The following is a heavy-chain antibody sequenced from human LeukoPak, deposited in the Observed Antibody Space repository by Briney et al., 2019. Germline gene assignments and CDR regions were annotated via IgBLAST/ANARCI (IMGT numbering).Heavy chain of an antibody. CDR3: ARAPMGAAALY. J-gene: IGHJ4*02. CDR1: DYSFRSFG. V-gene: IGHV1-18*01. D-gene: IGHD6-13*01. CDR2: IKNSNGHT. Sequence: ASVKVSCKAIDYSFRSFGISWVRQAPGQGLEWMGWIKNSNGHTQYAQKFQGRVTLTRDTSINTAYMELSSLRSDDTAFYYCARAPMGAAALYWGQGTLVTVSS.